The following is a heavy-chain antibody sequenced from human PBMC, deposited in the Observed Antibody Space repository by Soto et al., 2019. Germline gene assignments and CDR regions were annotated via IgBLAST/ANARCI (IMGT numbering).Heavy chain of an antibody. J-gene: IGHJ6*02. CDR2: ISGSGGST. Sequence: GGSLRLSCAASGFTFSSYAMSWVRQAPGKGLEWVSAISGSGGSTYYADSVKGRFTISRDNAKNTVYLQMNSLRDEDTAVYYCARIKLVDFFFINVDVYDMDVWGLGTPVTVSS. CDR3: ARIKLVDFFFINVDVYDMDV. CDR1: GFTFSSYA. D-gene: IGHD2-15*01. V-gene: IGHV3-23*01.